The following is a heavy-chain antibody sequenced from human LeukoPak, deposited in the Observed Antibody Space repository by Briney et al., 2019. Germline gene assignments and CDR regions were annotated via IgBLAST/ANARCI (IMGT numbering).Heavy chain of an antibody. D-gene: IGHD3-3*01. CDR2: ISGSGGST. Sequence: GGSLTLSCAASGFTFSSYAMSWVRQAPGKGLEWVSAISGSGGSTYYADSVKGRFTISRDNSKNTLYLQMNSLRAEDTAVYYCARRGLRPDYYYMDVWGKGTTVTVSS. CDR3: ARRGLRPDYYYMDV. V-gene: IGHV3-23*01. CDR1: GFTFSSYA. J-gene: IGHJ6*03.